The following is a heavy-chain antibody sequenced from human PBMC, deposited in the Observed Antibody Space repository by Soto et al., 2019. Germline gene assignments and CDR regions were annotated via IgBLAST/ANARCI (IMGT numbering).Heavy chain of an antibody. CDR1: GYSFTSYW. CDR2: IYPGDSDT. J-gene: IGHJ3*02. CDR3: ASLNYYDSSGYGPDAFDI. V-gene: IGHV5-51*01. D-gene: IGHD3-22*01. Sequence: DSLTISCKGSGYSFTSYWIGLVRQMPGKGLEWMGIIYPGDSDTRYSPSFQGQVTISADKSISTAYLQWSSLKASDTAMYYCASLNYYDSSGYGPDAFDIWGQGTMVTVSS.